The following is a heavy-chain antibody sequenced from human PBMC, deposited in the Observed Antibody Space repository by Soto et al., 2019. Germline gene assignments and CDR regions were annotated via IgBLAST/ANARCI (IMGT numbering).Heavy chain of an antibody. D-gene: IGHD2-2*01. CDR2: INPLSGIS. V-gene: IGHV1-69*09. CDR1: GGTFVRHV. J-gene: IGHJ4*02. CDR3: ATPACAATWCSPSHNLDH. Sequence: QVQLVQSGAEVKKPESSVKVSCKTSGGTFVRHVISWVRQAPGQGPEWMGKINPLSGISNYAQTFQDRVTFTADTDSSTAYMELSSLRSDDTAVYYCATPACAATWCSPSHNLDHWGQGTLVTVSS.